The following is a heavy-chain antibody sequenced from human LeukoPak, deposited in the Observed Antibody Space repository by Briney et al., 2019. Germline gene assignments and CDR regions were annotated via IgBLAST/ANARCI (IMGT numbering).Heavy chain of an antibody. V-gene: IGHV4-38-2*02. CDR1: LYSISSGYF. J-gene: IGHJ5*02. Sequence: PSETLSLTCTVSLYSISSGYFRGWIRHPPGKGLEWIGSIFHSGDVYYNPSLKSRVTISVDTSKNRFSLKVTSVTAADTALYYCARVVASTSIDAWGQGTLVTVST. CDR3: ARVVASTSIDA. CDR2: IFHSGDV. D-gene: IGHD2-15*01.